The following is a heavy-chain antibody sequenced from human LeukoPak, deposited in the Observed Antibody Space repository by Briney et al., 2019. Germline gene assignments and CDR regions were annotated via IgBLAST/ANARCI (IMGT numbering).Heavy chain of an antibody. Sequence: XXKYYADSVKGRFTISRDNSKNTLYLQMNSLRAEDTAVYYCAKDGTYYDFWSGYSYYYYGMDVWGQGTTVTVSS. J-gene: IGHJ6*02. CDR2: XXK. V-gene: IGHV3-30*02. CDR3: AKDGTYYDFWSGYSYYYYGMDV. D-gene: IGHD3-3*01.